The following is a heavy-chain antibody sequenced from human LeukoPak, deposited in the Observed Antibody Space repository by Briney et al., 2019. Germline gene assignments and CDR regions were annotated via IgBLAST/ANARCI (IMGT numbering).Heavy chain of an antibody. CDR1: GFTFSSYS. V-gene: IGHV3-48*02. CDR3: ARERAYYDILTGYYIAGYGMDV. CDR2: ISSSSSTI. J-gene: IGHJ6*02. Sequence: GGSLRLSCAASGFTFSSYSMNWVRQAPGKGLEWVSYISSSSSTIYYADSVKGRFTISRDNAKNSLYLQMNSLRDEDTAVYYCARERAYYDILTGYYIAGYGMDVWGQGTTVTVSS. D-gene: IGHD3-9*01.